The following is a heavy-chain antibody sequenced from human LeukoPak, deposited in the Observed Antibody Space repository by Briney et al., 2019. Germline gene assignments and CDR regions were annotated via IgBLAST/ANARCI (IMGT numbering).Heavy chain of an antibody. J-gene: IGHJ5*02. Sequence: GGSLRLSCVASRFTFSSYGMGWVRRAPGKGLEWVSTISGSGAITYYADSVKGRFTISRDNSKNTLYLQMNSLRVDDTAVYYCAKNDYGDYHNWFDPWGQGTLVTVSS. CDR2: ISGSGAIT. V-gene: IGHV3-23*01. D-gene: IGHD4-17*01. CDR3: AKNDYGDYHNWFDP. CDR1: RFTFSSYG.